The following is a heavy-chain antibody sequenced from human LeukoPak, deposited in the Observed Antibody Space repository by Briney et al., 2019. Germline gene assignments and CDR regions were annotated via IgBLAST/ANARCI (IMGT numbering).Heavy chain of an antibody. V-gene: IGHV3-23*01. CDR3: AKDRGYSSSSQGFDY. Sequence: GGSLRLSCAASGFTFSSYAMSWVRQASGKGLEWVSAISGSGGNTYYADSVKGRFTISRDNSKNTLYLQMNSLRAEDTAVYYCAKDRGYSSSSQGFDYWGQGTLVTVSS. D-gene: IGHD6-6*01. J-gene: IGHJ4*02. CDR1: GFTFSSYA. CDR2: ISGSGGNT.